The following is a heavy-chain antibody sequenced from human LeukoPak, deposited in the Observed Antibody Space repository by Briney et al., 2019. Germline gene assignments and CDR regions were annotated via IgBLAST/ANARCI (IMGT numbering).Heavy chain of an antibody. CDR3: ATELQYSGSYYY. V-gene: IGHV1-8*01. D-gene: IGHD1-26*01. CDR1: GYTLTSYD. CDR2: MNPNSGNT. J-gene: IGHJ4*02. Sequence: ASVKVSCKASGYTLTSYDINWVRQATGQGLEWMGWMNPNSGNTGYAQKSQGRVTMTRNTSISTAYMELSSLRSEDTAVYYCATELQYSGSYYYWGQGTLVTVSS.